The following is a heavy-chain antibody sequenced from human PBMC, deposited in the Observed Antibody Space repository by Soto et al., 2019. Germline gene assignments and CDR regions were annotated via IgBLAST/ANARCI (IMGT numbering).Heavy chain of an antibody. J-gene: IGHJ6*03. V-gene: IGHV4-34*01. CDR3: ARGPRSFYYYYMDV. CDR2: INHSGST. D-gene: IGHD3-16*02. Sequence: QPPGKGLEWIGEINHSGSTNYNPSLKSRVTISVDTSKNQFSLKLSSVTAADTAVYYCARGPRSFYYYYMDVWGKGTTVTVSS.